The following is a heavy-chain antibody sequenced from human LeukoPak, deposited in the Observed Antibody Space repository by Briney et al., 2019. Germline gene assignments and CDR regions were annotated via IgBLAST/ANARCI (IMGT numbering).Heavy chain of an antibody. J-gene: IGHJ4*02. CDR1: GYTFTSYA. V-gene: IGHV7-4-1*02. CDR3: ARAASLDY. Sequence: RASVTVSCTASGYTFTSYAMNWVRQAPGQGLEWMGWINTNTGKPTYAQGFTGRFVFSLDSSVSTAYLQINSLNAEGTAVYYCARAASLDYWGQGTLVTVSS. D-gene: IGHD2-2*01. CDR2: INTNTGKP.